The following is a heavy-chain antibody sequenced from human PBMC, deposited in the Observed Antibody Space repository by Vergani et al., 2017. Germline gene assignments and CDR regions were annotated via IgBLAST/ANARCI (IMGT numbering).Heavy chain of an antibody. J-gene: IGHJ5*02. CDR2: IYCSGST. D-gene: IGHD3-16*02. V-gene: IGHV4-31*03. CDR1: GGSISSGGYY. Sequence: QVQLQESGPGLVKPSQTLSLTCTVSGGSISSGGYYWSWIRQHPGKGLEWIGYIYCSGSTYYNPSLKSRVTISVDTSKNQFSLKLSSVTAADTAVYYCARVTEYDYVWGSYRSHNWFDPWGQGTLVTVSS. CDR3: ARVTEYDYVWGSYRSHNWFDP.